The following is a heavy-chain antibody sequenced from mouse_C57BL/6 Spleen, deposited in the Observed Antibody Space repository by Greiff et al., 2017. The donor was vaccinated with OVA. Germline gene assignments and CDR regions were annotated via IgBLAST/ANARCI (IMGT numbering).Heavy chain of an antibody. D-gene: IGHD1-1*01. Sequence: DVKLVESEGGLVQPGSSMKLSCTASGFTFSDYYMAWVRQVPEKGLEWVANINYDGSSTYYLDSLKSRFIISRDNAKNILYLQMSSLKSEDTATYYCARASGSSYCYYFDYWGQGTTLTVSS. CDR1: GFTFSDYY. V-gene: IGHV5-16*01. CDR2: INYDGSST. J-gene: IGHJ2*01. CDR3: ARASGSSYCYYFDY.